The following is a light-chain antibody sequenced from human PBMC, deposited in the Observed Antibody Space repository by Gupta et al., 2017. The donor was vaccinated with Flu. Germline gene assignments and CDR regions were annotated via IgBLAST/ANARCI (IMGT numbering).Light chain of an antibody. CDR2: SNN. J-gene: IGLJ3*02. CDR1: TSNGGRNT. CDR3: SAWDDNMNEWV. Sequence: QRVTISCSGGTSNGGRNTVKWYQHCAGTAHKLIHSNNQRPSGVPDRFSGSKSGTSTSLAISGLQSEDEADYYCSAWDDNMNEWVFGGGTRLTVL. V-gene: IGLV1-44*01.